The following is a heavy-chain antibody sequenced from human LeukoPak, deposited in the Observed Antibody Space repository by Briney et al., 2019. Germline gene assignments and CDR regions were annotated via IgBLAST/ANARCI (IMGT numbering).Heavy chain of an antibody. CDR2: IIPIFGTA. CDR3: ARGPRFSYGMDV. J-gene: IGHJ6*02. CDR1: GGTFSSYA. V-gene: IGHV1-69*13. Sequence: GASVTVSCTASGGTFSSYAISWVRQAPGQGLEWMGGIIPIFGTANYAQKFQGRVTITADESTSTAYMELSSLRSEDTAVYYCARGPRFSYGMDVWGQGTTVTVSS. D-gene: IGHD2/OR15-2a*01.